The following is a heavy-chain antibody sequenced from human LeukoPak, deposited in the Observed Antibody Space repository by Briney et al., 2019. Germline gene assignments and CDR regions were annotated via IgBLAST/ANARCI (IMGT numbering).Heavy chain of an antibody. D-gene: IGHD3-22*01. J-gene: IGHJ3*02. CDR1: GFTFSSYA. V-gene: IGHV3-30*04. CDR3: ARGEGAYYDSSGYHYNDAFDI. CDR2: LSYDGSKK. Sequence: GGSLRLSCAASGFTFSSYAMHWVRQAPGKGLEWVAVLSYDGSKKYYADSVKGRFTISRDNSKNTLYLQMNSLRAEDTAVYYCARGEGAYYDSSGYHYNDAFDIWGQGTMVTVS.